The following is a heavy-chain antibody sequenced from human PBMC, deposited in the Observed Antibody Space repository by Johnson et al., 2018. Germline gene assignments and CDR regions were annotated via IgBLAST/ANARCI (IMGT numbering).Heavy chain of an antibody. CDR1: GFTFSRYD. Sequence: VQLVESGGGLVQPGGSLRLSCAASGFTFSRYDMHWVRQTTGKGLEWVSAIGKAGDTYYRGSVKGRFTISRENAKNYLYLQMTSLRAGDTAVYYCVRDPVDAGLSGAFDIWGQGTMVTVSS. V-gene: IGHV3-13*01. J-gene: IGHJ3*02. CDR2: IGKAGDT. CDR3: VRDPVDAGLSGAFDI. D-gene: IGHD7-27*01.